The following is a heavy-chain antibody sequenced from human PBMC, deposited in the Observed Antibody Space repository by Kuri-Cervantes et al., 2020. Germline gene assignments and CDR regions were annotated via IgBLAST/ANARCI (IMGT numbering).Heavy chain of an antibody. V-gene: IGHV3-21*01. Sequence: GESLKISCAASGFTFSSYNMNWVRQAPGKGLEWVSSISSSSTYIYYADSVKGRFTISRDNAENSLYLQMNSLRAEDTAVYYCARVVITFGGVIVYDAFDIWGQGTMVTVSS. D-gene: IGHD3-16*02. CDR1: GFTFSSYN. CDR2: ISSSSTYI. CDR3: ARVVITFGGVIVYDAFDI. J-gene: IGHJ3*02.